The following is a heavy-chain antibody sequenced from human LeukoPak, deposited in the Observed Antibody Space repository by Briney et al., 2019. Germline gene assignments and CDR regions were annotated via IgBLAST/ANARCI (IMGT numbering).Heavy chain of an antibody. D-gene: IGHD2-2*01. CDR1: GFSFGNYA. V-gene: IGHV3-30*04. CDR3: ARDYCCSTSCCGPDN. Sequence: GGSLRLSCAASGFSFGNYAIHWVRQAPGKGLEWVSFISNDGSNKSYADSVKGRFTISRDNSRNTLYLQMNSLRAEDTALYYCARDYCCSTSCCGPDNWGQGTLVTVFS. J-gene: IGHJ4*02. CDR2: ISNDGSNK.